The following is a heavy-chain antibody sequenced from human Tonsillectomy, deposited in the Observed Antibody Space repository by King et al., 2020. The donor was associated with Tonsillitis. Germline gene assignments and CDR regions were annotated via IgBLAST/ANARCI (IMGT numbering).Heavy chain of an antibody. D-gene: IGHD2-21*01. V-gene: IGHV3-9*01. CDR1: GFTFDDYA. J-gene: IGHJ2*01. CDR2: ISWNSGSI. Sequence: VQLVESGGGLVQPGRSLRLSCAASGFTFDDYAMHWVRQAPGKGLEWVSGISWNSGSIGYADSVKGRFTISRDNAKNSLYLQMNSLRAEDTALYYCASGGERYYWYFDLWGRSTLVTVSS. CDR3: ASGGERYYWYFDL.